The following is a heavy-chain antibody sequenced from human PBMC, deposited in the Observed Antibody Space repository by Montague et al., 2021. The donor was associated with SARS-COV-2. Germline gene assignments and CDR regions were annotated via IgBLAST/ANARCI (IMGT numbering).Heavy chain of an antibody. CDR3: ARWDPQTLTVISLRGKSANDY. CDR2: INDRGVTNY. V-gene: IGHV4-34*01. D-gene: IGHD4-11*01. J-gene: IGHJ4*02. Sequence: SETLSLTCAVYGESFSGFFWSWIRPPPGKGLEWIAEINDRGVTNYNYNPSLGSRVTISADTSKNQFSLKLRSVTAADTAVYYCARWDPQTLTVISLRGKSANDYWGQGTLVTVSS. CDR1: GESFSGFF.